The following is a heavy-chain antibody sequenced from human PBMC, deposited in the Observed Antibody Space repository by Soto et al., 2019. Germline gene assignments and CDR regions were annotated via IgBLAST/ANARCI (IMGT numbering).Heavy chain of an antibody. CDR3: ARQDIVTNPLRGVYFDI. D-gene: IGHD2-15*01. CDR1: GNSFARYW. J-gene: IGHJ4*02. CDR2: IYPDDSDT. V-gene: IGHV5-51*01. Sequence: PGESLKISCKASGNSFARYWIGWVRQMPGKGLGWMGLIYPDDSDTRFSTSFQGQVTISADKSINTAYLQWSSLHASDTAMYFFARQDIVTNPLRGVYFDIWGQGALVTVSS.